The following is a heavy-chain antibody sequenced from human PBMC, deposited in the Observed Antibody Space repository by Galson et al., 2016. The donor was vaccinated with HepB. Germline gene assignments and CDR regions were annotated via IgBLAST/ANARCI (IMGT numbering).Heavy chain of an antibody. D-gene: IGHD2-15*01. V-gene: IGHV3-33*01. Sequence: SLRLSCAASGFTFSSYGMHWVRQAPGKGLEWVAVIWYDGSNKYYGDSVKGRFTISRDNSKNTLYLQMNSLRAEDTAVYYCARDTKGRVEVVVAANYYYYFGMDVWGQGTTVTVSS. CDR2: IWYDGSNK. J-gene: IGHJ6*02. CDR1: GFTFSSYG. CDR3: ARDTKGRVEVVVAANYYYYFGMDV.